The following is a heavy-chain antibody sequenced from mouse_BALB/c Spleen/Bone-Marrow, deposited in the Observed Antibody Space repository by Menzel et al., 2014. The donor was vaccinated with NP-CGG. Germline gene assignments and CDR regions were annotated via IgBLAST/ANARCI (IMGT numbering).Heavy chain of an antibody. J-gene: IGHJ3*01. V-gene: IGHV5-17*02. Sequence: EVQLQQSGGGLVQPGGSRKLSCAASGFTFSSFGMHWVRQAPEKGLEWVAYISSGSSTIYYADTVKGRFTISRDNPKNTLFLQMTSLRSEDTAVYYCARGITTGFAYWGQGTLVTVSA. D-gene: IGHD2-4*01. CDR3: ARGITTGFAY. CDR2: ISSGSSTI. CDR1: GFTFSSFG.